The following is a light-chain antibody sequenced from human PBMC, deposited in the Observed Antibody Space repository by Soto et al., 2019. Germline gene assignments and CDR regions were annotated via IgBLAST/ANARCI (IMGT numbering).Light chain of an antibody. J-gene: IGKJ4*01. CDR1: QTLSSW. Sequence: DIQMTQSPSTLSASVGDRVTITCRASQTLSSWLAWYQQKPGKAPKLLIYDASSLESAVPSRFSGSGSGTEFTLTISSLQPDDFATYYCQQYNTYPLTFGGGTKLDIK. V-gene: IGKV1-5*01. CDR3: QQYNTYPLT. CDR2: DAS.